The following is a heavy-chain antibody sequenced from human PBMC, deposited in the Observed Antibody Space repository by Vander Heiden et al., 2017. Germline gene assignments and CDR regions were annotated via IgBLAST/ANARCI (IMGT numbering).Heavy chain of an antibody. J-gene: IGHJ4*02. CDR3: SKDGGRGIFPFDN. V-gene: IGHV3-23*01. D-gene: IGHD1-26*01. CDR1: GFTFSGYA. Sequence: EVQLLESGGGLVQPGGSLRLSCAASGFTFSGYAMSWVRQAPGKGVEWVSSISGSCGSTNYADSVKGRFTISRDKSKNTLYLQMNRLRAEDTAVYYCSKDGGRGIFPFDNWGQGTLVTVSS. CDR2: ISGSCGST.